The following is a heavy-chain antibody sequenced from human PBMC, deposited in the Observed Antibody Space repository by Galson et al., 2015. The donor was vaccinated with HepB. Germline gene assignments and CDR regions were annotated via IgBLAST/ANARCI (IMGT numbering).Heavy chain of an antibody. D-gene: IGHD1-1*01. CDR3: ARENVGSFDI. CDR1: GFTVSSNY. Sequence: SLRLSCAASGFTVSSNYMSWVRQAPGKGLEWVSVIYSGGSTYYADSVKGRYTISRDNSKNTLYLQMNSLRAEDTAVYYRARENVGSFDIWGQGTMVTVSS. J-gene: IGHJ3*02. CDR2: IYSGGST. V-gene: IGHV3-53*01.